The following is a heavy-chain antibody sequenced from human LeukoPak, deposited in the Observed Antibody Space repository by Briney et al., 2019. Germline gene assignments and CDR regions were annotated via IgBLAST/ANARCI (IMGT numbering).Heavy chain of an antibody. CDR2: IYTSGST. V-gene: IGHV4-4*07. CDR1: GGSISSYY. CDR3: ARDSMAAAGWAFDI. Sequence: SETLSLTCTVSGGSISSYYWSWIRQPAGKGLEWIGRIYTSGSTNYNPSLKSRVTISVDTSKNQFSLKLSSVTAADTAVYYCARDSMAAAGWAFDIWGQGTMVTVSS. D-gene: IGHD6-13*01. J-gene: IGHJ3*02.